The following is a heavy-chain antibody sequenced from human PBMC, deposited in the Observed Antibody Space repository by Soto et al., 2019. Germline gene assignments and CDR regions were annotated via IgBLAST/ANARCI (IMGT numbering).Heavy chain of an antibody. D-gene: IGHD4-17*01. CDR1: GFTFSSYG. CDR3: AKDAGYGDYAWYYFDY. V-gene: IGHV3-30*18. J-gene: IGHJ4*02. CDR2: ISYDGSNT. Sequence: QVQLVESGGGVVQPGRSLRLSCAASGFTFSSYGMHWVRQAPGKGLAWVAVISYDGSNTYYADSVKGRFTISRDNSKNTLYLQMNSMRAEDTAVYYCAKDAGYGDYAWYYFDYWGQGTLVTDSS.